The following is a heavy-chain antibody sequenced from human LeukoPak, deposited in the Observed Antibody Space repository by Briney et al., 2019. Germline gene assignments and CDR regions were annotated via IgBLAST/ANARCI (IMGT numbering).Heavy chain of an antibody. V-gene: IGHV4-59*08. J-gene: IGHJ4*02. CDR3: ARQGIVVPAFDY. Sequence: SETLSLTCTVSGGSISSYYWSWIRQPPGKGLEWIGYIYYSGSTNYNPSLKSRVTISVDTSKDQFSLKLSSVTAADTAVYYCARQGIVVPAFDYWGQGTLVTVSS. CDR1: GGSISSYY. D-gene: IGHD1-26*01. CDR2: IYYSGST.